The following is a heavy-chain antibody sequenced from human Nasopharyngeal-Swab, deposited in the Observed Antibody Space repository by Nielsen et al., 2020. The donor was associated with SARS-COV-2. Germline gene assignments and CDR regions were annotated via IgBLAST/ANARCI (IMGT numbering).Heavy chain of an antibody. D-gene: IGHD2-2*01. CDR3: ARDQTISSNAFDI. V-gene: IGHV1-2*02. J-gene: IGHJ3*02. CDR1: GGTFSSYA. CDR2: INPNSGGT. Sequence: ASVKDSCKASGGTFSSYAISWVRQAPGQGLEWMGWINPNSGGTNYAQKFQGRVTMTRDTSISTAYMELSRLRSDDTAVYYCARDQTISSNAFDIWGQGTMVTVSS.